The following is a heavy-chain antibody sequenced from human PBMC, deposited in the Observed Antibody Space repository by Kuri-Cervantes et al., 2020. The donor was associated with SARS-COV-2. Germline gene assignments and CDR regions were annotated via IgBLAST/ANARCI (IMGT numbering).Heavy chain of an antibody. J-gene: IGHJ3*02. CDR2: IYYSGST. D-gene: IGHD2-15*01. CDR1: GCSISSSSYY. V-gene: IGHV4-39*01. CDR3: ARRVAGSNRRGAFDI. Sequence: SETLSLTCTVSGCSISSSSYYWGWIRQPPGKGLEWIGSIYYSGSTYYNPSLKSRVTISVDTSKNQFSLKLSSVTAADTAVYYCARRVAGSNRRGAFDIWGHGTMVTVSS.